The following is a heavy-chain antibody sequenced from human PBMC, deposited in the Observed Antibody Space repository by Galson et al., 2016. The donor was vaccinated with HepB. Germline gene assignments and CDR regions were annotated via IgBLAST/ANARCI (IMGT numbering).Heavy chain of an antibody. Sequence: SVKVSCKASGYSFDNHGINWVRQAPGQGLEWVGWISAYTGDTAYAQQFQGRVTVTTDTSTSTAYMELRSLRSNDPAVYYCAKDAIRYSSSHFADSWGQGSLVTGSS. CDR3: AKDAIRYSSSHFADS. J-gene: IGHJ5*01. CDR2: ISAYTGDT. V-gene: IGHV1-18*01. D-gene: IGHD6-13*01. CDR1: GYSFDNHG.